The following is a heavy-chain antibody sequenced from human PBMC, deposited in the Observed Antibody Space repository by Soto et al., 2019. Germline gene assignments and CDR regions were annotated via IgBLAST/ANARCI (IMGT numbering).Heavy chain of an antibody. CDR1: GYTFTTYG. Sequence: QAQLVQSGVEVKKPGASVQVSCKASGYTFTTYGISWVRQAPGQGLEWLGWISTYDGNTNYAQKLQGRVTMTEDTSTTTADLDPTTLRSDETAVYYCARLGRYCTPNSCDNYFALWCPGTLVTVSS. CDR3: ARLGRYCTPNSCDNYFAL. J-gene: IGHJ4*02. V-gene: IGHV1-18*01. D-gene: IGHD2-8*01. CDR2: ISTYDGNT.